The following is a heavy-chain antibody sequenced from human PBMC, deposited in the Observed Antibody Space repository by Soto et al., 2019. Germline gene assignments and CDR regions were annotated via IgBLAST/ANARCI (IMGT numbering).Heavy chain of an antibody. Sequence: ASVKVSCKASGYTFTSYYMHWVRQAPGQELKWMRIIRPSGGSTTYAQKFQGRVTITADESTSTAYMELSSLRSDDTAVYYCAREDRDRETGLVPAAIDGMDVWGQGTTVTVSS. J-gene: IGHJ6*02. V-gene: IGHV1-46*01. CDR1: GYTFTSYY. CDR3: AREDRDRETGLVPAAIDGMDV. CDR2: IRPSGGST. D-gene: IGHD2-2*01.